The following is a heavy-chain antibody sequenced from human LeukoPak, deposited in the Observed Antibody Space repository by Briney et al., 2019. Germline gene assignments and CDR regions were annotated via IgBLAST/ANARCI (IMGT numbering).Heavy chain of an antibody. J-gene: IGHJ5*02. V-gene: IGHV3-23*01. CDR2: ISAGADST. D-gene: IGHD4-17*01. CDR1: TFTFRSYA. Sequence: GGSLRLSCAASTFTFRSYAMSWVRQAPRKGLEWVSAISAGADSTYYADSVQGRFTISRDNSKNTLFLQMSGLRAEDTAVYFCARGAYGDYESWGQGTLVTVSS. CDR3: ARGAYGDYES.